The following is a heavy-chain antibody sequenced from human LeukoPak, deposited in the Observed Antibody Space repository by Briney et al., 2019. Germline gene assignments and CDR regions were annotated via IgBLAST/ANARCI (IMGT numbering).Heavy chain of an antibody. Sequence: SETLSLTCTVSGGSISSYYWSWIRQPPGKGLEWIGYIYYSGSTNYNPSLKSRVTISVDTSKNQFSLKLSSVTAADTAVYYCARGSPNCSSTSCPRAQNYFDYWGQGTLVTVSS. CDR2: IYYSGST. CDR1: GGSISSYY. D-gene: IGHD2-2*01. CDR3: ARGSPNCSSTSCPRAQNYFDY. J-gene: IGHJ4*02. V-gene: IGHV4-59*12.